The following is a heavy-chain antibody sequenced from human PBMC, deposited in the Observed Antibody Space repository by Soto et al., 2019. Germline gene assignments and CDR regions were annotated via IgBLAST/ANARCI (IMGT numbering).Heavy chain of an antibody. J-gene: IGHJ6*02. CDR2: IYYSGST. Sequence: PSETLSLTCTVSGGSISSGDYYWSWIRQPPGKGLEWIGYIYYSGSTYYNPSLKSRVTISVDTSKNQFSLKLSSVTAADTAVYYCARAFVDSSGGNYYYYYGMDVWGQGTTVTVSS. D-gene: IGHD3-22*01. V-gene: IGHV4-30-4*02. CDR3: ARAFVDSSGGNYYYYYGMDV. CDR1: GGSISSGDYY.